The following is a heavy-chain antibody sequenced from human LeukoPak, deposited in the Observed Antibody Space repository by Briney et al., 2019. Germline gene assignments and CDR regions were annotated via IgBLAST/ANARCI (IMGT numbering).Heavy chain of an antibody. D-gene: IGHD3-16*02. V-gene: IGHV1-2*02. CDR3: ARAYYDYVWGSYRLGDAFDI. CDR1: GYSFNDYY. J-gene: IGHJ3*02. Sequence: ASVEVSCKASGYSFNDYYMHWVRQAPGQGLEWMGWVNPNNGGTKYAQNFQGRVTMTWDTSISTAYMELSSLRSEDTAVYYCARAYYDYVWGSYRLGDAFDIWGQGTMVTVSS. CDR2: VNPNNGGT.